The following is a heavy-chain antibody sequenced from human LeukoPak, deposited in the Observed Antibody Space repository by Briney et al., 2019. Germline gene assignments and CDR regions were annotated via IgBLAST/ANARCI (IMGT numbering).Heavy chain of an antibody. CDR1: GFTFTNYA. CDR2: IHYTGSNT. CDR3: AKAYCASTTCYGGGKIDY. J-gene: IGHJ4*02. Sequence: PGGSLRLSCAASGFTFTNYAMHWVRQAPGKGLEWVAFIHYTGSNTYYADSVKGRFTISRDNSKNTLYVLLNSLRTEDTAVYYCAKAYCASTTCYGGGKIDYWGQGTLVTVSS. V-gene: IGHV3-30*02. D-gene: IGHD2-2*01.